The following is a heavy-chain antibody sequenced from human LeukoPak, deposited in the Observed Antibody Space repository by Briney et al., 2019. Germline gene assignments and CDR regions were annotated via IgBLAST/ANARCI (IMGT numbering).Heavy chain of an antibody. D-gene: IGHD4-17*01. J-gene: IGHJ6*02. V-gene: IGHV3-48*03. CDR3: AREATVTYYYYGMDV. Sequence: GGPLRLPCAASGFTFSNYDMSWVRQAPGKGLEGVSYFSSSGSAIYYVDSVKGRFTISRDNAKNSLYLQMNSLRAEDTAVYYCAREATVTYYYYGMDVWGQGTTVTVSS. CDR1: GFTFSNYD. CDR2: FSSSGSAI.